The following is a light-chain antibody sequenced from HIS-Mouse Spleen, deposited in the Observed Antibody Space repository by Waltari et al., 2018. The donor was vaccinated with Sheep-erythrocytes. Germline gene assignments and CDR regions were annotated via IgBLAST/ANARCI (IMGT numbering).Light chain of an antibody. J-gene: IGLJ3*02. V-gene: IGLV4-69*01. CDR1: SAHSSYA. Sequence: QLVLTHSPSASASLGASVKLTCTLSSAHSSYAIAWHQQQPEKGPRYLMKLNSDGSHSKGDGIPDRFSGSSSGAECYLTISSLQSEDEADYYCQTWGTGIRVFGGGTKLTVL. CDR3: QTWGTGIRV. CDR2: LNSDGSH.